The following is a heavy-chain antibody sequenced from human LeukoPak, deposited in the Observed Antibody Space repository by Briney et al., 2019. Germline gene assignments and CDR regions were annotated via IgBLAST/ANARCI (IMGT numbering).Heavy chain of an antibody. D-gene: IGHD3-3*01. Sequence: SETLSLTCTVFGGSISSYYWSWIRQPPGKGLEWIGYIYYSGSTNYNPSLKSRVTISVDTSKNPFSLKLSSVTAADTAVYYCAGDNFDFWSGYPDRWGQGTLVTVSS. V-gene: IGHV4-59*01. CDR3: AGDNFDFWSGYPDR. CDR2: IYYSGST. J-gene: IGHJ4*02. CDR1: GGSISSYY.